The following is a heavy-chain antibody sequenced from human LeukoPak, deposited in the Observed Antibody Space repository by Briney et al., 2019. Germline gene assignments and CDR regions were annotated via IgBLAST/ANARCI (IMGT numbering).Heavy chain of an antibody. CDR2: ISSSSSYI. CDR3: ARDRGYITPGAFDI. J-gene: IGHJ3*02. Sequence: PGGSLRLSCAASGFTFSSYSMNWVRQAPGKGLEWVSSISSSSSYIYYADSVKGRFTISRDNAKNSLYLQMNSLRAEDTAVYYCARDRGYITPGAFDIWGQGTMVTVSS. D-gene: IGHD6-13*01. CDR1: GFTFSSYS. V-gene: IGHV3-21*01.